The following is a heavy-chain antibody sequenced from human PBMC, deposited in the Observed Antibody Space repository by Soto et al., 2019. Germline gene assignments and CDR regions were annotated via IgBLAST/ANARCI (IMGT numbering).Heavy chain of an antibody. V-gene: IGHV1-69*01. J-gene: IGHJ6*02. D-gene: IGHD6-6*01. CDR1: GGTFSSYA. CDR2: IVPIFGIA. Sequence: QVQLVQSGAEVKKPGSSVKVSCKASGGTFSSYAISWVRQAPGQGLEWMGGIVPIFGIANYAQKLQGRVTITADDSTSTAYMELSSLRSEDTAVYYCARDLRRIAARPNGLDVWGQGTTVTVSS. CDR3: ARDLRRIAARPNGLDV.